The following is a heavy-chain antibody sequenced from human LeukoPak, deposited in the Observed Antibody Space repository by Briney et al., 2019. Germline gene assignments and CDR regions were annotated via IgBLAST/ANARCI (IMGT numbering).Heavy chain of an antibody. CDR1: GGSFTVYY. CDR2: INHGGST. V-gene: IGHV4-34*01. J-gene: IGHJ6*03. CDR3: ARRAGAAAGYYYYMDV. D-gene: IGHD6-13*01. Sequence: SETLSLTCAVYGGSFTVYYWSWIRQSPGKGLEWIGEINHGGSTNYNPSLKSRVTMSIDTSKNQFSLKLRSVTAADTAVYYCARRAGAAAGYYYYMDVWGKGTTVTISS.